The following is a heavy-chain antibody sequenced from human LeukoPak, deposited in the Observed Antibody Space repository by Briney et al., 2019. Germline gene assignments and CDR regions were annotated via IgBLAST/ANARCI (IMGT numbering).Heavy chain of an antibody. Sequence: PSETLSLTCTVSGYSISSGYYWGWIRQPPGKGLEWIGSIYHSGSTYYNPSLKSRVTISVDTSKNQFSLKLSSVTAADTAVYYCARPRILSGFYRDYWGQGTLVTVSS. CDR1: GYSISSGYY. CDR3: ARPRILSGFYRDY. CDR2: IYHSGST. J-gene: IGHJ4*02. V-gene: IGHV4-38-2*02. D-gene: IGHD6-19*01.